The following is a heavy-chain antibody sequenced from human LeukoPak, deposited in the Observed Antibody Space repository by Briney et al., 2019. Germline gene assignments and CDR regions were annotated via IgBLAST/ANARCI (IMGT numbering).Heavy chain of an antibody. Sequence: PGGSLRLSCAASGFTVSSNYTSWVRQAPGKGLEWVSIIYSGGSTYYADSVRGRFTISRDNSKNTLYLQMNSLRAEDTAVYYCARDGTAAGGRSFDYWGQGTLVTVSS. J-gene: IGHJ4*02. V-gene: IGHV3-53*01. CDR2: IYSGGST. CDR3: ARDGTAAGGRSFDY. CDR1: GFTVSSNY. D-gene: IGHD6-13*01.